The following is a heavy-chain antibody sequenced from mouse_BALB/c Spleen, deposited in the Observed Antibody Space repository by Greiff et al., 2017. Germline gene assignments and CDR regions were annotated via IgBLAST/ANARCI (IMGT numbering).Heavy chain of an antibody. CDR2: IWSGGST. Sequence: VQLQQSGPGLVAPSQSLSITCTVSGFSLTSYGVHWVRQSPGKGLEWLGVIWSGGSTDYNAAFISRLSISKDNSKSQVFFKMNSLQANDTAIYYCARSAYYGIYYAMDYWGQGTSVTVSS. CDR3: ARSAYYGIYYAMDY. D-gene: IGHD2-10*01. CDR1: GFSLTSYG. V-gene: IGHV2-2*02. J-gene: IGHJ4*01.